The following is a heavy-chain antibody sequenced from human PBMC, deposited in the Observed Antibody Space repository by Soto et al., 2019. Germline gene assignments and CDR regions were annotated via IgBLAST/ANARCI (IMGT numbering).Heavy chain of an antibody. CDR3: ARSIRGPRRLNGMDV. CDR2: IERDDDDK. V-gene: IGHV2-70*13. Sequence: SGPTLVNPTETLTLTCTFAGFSLTSPGMCVSWIRQSPGKALEWLALIERDDDDKYYSTSLKTRLTISKDTRKNQVVLTMANMEPADTATYYSARSIRGPRRLNGMDVWGPGTTVTVSS. D-gene: IGHD1-20*01. CDR1: GFSLTSPGMC. J-gene: IGHJ6*02.